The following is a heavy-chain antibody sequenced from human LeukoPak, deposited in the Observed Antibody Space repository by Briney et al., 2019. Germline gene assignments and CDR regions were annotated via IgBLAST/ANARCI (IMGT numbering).Heavy chain of an antibody. CDR2: IIPIFGIA. V-gene: IGHV1-69*04. CDR3: ARGPGAAADNP. CDR1: GGTFSSYA. J-gene: IGHJ5*02. Sequence: SVKVSCKASGGTFSSYAICWVRQAPGQGLEWMGRIIPIFGIANYAQKFQGRVTITADKSTSTAYMELSSLRSEDTAVYYCARGPGAAADNPWGQGTLVTVSS. D-gene: IGHD6-13*01.